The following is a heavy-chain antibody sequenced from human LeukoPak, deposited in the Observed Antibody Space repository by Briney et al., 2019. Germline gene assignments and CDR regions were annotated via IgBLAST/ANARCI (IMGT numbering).Heavy chain of an antibody. CDR2: IYYSGST. D-gene: IGHD3-22*01. J-gene: IGHJ6*02. V-gene: IGHV4-31*03. CDR3: ARDISSHGYDSSGYYGTHYYGMDV. Sequence: SQTLSLTCTVSGGSISSGGYYWSWIRQHPGTGLEWIGYIYYSGSTYYNPSLKSRVTISVDTSKNQFSLKLSSVTAADTAVYYCARDISSHGYDSSGYYGTHYYGMDVWGQGTTVTVSS. CDR1: GGSISSGGYY.